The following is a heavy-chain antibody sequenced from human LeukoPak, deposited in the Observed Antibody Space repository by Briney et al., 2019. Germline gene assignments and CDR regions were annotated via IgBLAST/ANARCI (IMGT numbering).Heavy chain of an antibody. J-gene: IGHJ4*02. CDR1: GFTFSSYA. Sequence: GGSLRLSCAASGFTFSSYAMSWVRQAPGKGLEWVSAISGSGGSTYYAASVKGRFTISRDNSKNTLYLQMNSLRAEDTAVYYCAKDVRFHYYDSSGYYYFDYWGQGTLVTVSS. V-gene: IGHV3-23*01. D-gene: IGHD3-22*01. CDR3: AKDVRFHYYDSSGYYYFDY. CDR2: ISGSGGST.